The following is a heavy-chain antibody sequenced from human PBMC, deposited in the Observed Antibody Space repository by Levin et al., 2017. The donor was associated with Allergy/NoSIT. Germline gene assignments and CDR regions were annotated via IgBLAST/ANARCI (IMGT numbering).Heavy chain of an antibody. CDR1: GGSISSYY. D-gene: IGHD6-19*01. CDR2: IYYSGST. J-gene: IGHJ3*02. CDR3: ARSKRPGIAVAGTTAFDI. Sequence: PSQTLSLTCTVSGGSISSYYWSWIRQPPGKGLEWIGYIYYSGSTNYNPSLKSRVTISVDTSKNQFSLKLSSVTAADTAVYYCARSKRPGIAVAGTTAFDIWGQGTMVTVSS. V-gene: IGHV4-59*01.